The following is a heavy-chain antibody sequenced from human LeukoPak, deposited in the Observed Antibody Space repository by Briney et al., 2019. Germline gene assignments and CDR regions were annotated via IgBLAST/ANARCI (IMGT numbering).Heavy chain of an antibody. CDR3: ARAGVGADTAMELGY. CDR1: GFTFDDYG. V-gene: IGHV3-20*04. J-gene: IGHJ4*02. Sequence: PGGSLRLSCAASGFTFDDYGMSWVRQAPGKGLEWVSGINWSGGSTGYADSVKGRFTISRDNAKNSLYLQMNSLRAEDTALYYCARAGVGADTAMELGYWGQGTLVTVSS. CDR2: INWSGGST. D-gene: IGHD5-18*01.